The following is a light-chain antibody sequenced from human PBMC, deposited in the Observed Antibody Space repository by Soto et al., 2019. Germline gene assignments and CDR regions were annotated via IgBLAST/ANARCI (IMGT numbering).Light chain of an antibody. Sequence: EIVLTQSPATLSLSPGERATLFCRASQSVSSYLAWYQQKPGQAPGLLIYDASNRATGIPARFSGSGSGTDFTLTISSLEPEDFAVYYCQQRSNWPPTFGGGTKVEI. CDR1: QSVSSY. J-gene: IGKJ4*01. V-gene: IGKV3-11*01. CDR2: DAS. CDR3: QQRSNWPPT.